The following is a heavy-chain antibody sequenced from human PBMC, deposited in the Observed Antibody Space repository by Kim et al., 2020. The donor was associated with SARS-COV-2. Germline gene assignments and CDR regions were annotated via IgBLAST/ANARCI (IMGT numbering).Heavy chain of an antibody. V-gene: IGHV4-59*01. CDR3: ARGGYYDSSGYGHFDL. CDR1: GGSISSYY. D-gene: IGHD3-22*01. J-gene: IGHJ2*01. Sequence: SQTLSLTCTVSGGSISSYYWSWIRQPPGKGLEWIGYIYYSGSTNYNPSLKSRVTISVDTSKNQFSLKLSSVTAADTAVYYCARGGYYDSSGYGHFDLWGR. CDR2: IYYSGST.